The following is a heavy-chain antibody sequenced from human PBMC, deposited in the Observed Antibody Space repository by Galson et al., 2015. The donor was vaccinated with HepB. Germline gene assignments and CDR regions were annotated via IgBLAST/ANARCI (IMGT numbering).Heavy chain of an antibody. CDR1: GFTFSRHT. D-gene: IGHD3-3*01. CDR2: TSDDGSNE. J-gene: IGHJ6*02. V-gene: IGHV3-30*04. Sequence: SLRLSCAASGFTFSRHTMHWVRQAPGKGLEWVAVTSDDGSNEWYADSVKGRFPISRDNSKNTLYLQMNSLRAEDTAVYYCARALGMIQDFWGTSYPGYGMDVWGQGTTVTVSS. CDR3: ARALGMIQDFWGTSYPGYGMDV.